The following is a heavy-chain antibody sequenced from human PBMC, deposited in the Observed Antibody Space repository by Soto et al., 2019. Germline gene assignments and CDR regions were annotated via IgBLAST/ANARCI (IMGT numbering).Heavy chain of an antibody. CDR3: AGDCGSGIYRFDY. CDR2: IYYSGST. CDR1: VDAISSFS. Sequence: SETLSLTCTVSVDAISSFSWSWIRQPPGKGLEWIGYIYYSGSTTYNPSFKSRVAISIDRSEKQFSLKLTSVTAADTAVYFCAGDCGSGIYRFDYWGQGALVTVSS. V-gene: IGHV4-59*01. D-gene: IGHD3-10*01. J-gene: IGHJ4*02.